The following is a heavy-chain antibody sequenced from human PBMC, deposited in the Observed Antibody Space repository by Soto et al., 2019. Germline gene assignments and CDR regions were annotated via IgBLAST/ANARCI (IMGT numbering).Heavy chain of an antibody. J-gene: IGHJ4*02. CDR1: GVIFSNDW. D-gene: IGHD4-17*01. CDR2: IWYDGTNE. CDR3: ARDSYGEY. Sequence: GGALRDPRGGSGVIFSNDWNHWVRQAPGKGLEWVALIWYDGTNEHYSDSVRGRFTISRDNSNNMLYLQMNSLRAEDTAVYYCARDSYGEYWGQGILVTVSS. V-gene: IGHV3-33*01.